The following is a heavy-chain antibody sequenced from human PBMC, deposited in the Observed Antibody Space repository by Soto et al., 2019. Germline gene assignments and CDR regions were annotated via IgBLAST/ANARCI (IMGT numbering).Heavy chain of an antibody. J-gene: IGHJ5*02. CDR1: GFTFSSYA. D-gene: IGHD1-7*01. CDR2: ISGSGGST. CDR3: AKESRYNWNFRGDWFHP. V-gene: IGHV3-23*01. Sequence: GGSLRLSCAASGFTFSSYAMSWVRQAPGKGLEWVSAISGSGGSTYYADSVKGRFTISRDNSKNTLYLQMNSLRAEDTAVYYWAKESRYNWNFRGDWFHPWGQGTLVTVSS.